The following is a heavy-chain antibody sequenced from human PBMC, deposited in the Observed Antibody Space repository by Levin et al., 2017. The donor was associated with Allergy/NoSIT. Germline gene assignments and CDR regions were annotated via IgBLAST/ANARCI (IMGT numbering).Heavy chain of an antibody. CDR1: GFTFSDHY. Sequence: GGSLRLSCEASGFTFSDHYMDWLRQAPGKGLEWVGRIRNKANSYTTEYAASVKGRFTISRDDSRSSLYLQMNSLKTEDTAVYYCGRVPGGSIGYHFDYWGQGTLVAVSS. CDR2: IRNKANSYTT. D-gene: IGHD3-22*01. J-gene: IGHJ4*02. CDR3: GRVPGGSIGYHFDY. V-gene: IGHV3-72*01.